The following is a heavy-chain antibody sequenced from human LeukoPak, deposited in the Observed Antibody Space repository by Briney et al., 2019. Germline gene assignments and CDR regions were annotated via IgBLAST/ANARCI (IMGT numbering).Heavy chain of an antibody. CDR3: ARHQGRVVAARFDY. V-gene: IGHV4-4*07. CDR1: GGSISNFF. D-gene: IGHD2-15*01. CDR2: IYSSGIS. Sequence: SETLSLTCAVSGGSISNFFWSWVRQPAGKGLECIGRIYSSGISYYNPSLKSRVTISVDTSKNQFSLKLSSVTAADTAVYYCARHQGRVVAARFDYRGQGTLVTVSS. J-gene: IGHJ4*02.